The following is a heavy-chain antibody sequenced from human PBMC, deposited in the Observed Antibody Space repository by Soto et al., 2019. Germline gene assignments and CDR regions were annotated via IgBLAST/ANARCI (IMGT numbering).Heavy chain of an antibody. V-gene: IGHV4-4*02. Sequence: SETLSLTCAVSGGSISSSNWWSWVRQPPGKGLEWIGEIYHSGSTNYNPSLKSRVTISVDKSKNQFSLKLSSVTAADTAVYYCARSYCTNGVCYRPLDYWGQGTRVTVSS. D-gene: IGHD2-8*01. J-gene: IGHJ4*02. CDR3: ARSYCTNGVCYRPLDY. CDR2: IYHSGST. CDR1: GGSISSSNW.